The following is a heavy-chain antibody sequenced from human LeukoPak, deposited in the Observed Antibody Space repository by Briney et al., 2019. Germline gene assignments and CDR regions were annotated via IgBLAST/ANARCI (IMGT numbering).Heavy chain of an antibody. CDR3: ARVANPGHDAFDI. J-gene: IGHJ3*02. CDR1: GYTFTGYY. CDR2: INPNSGGT. Sequence: GASVKVSCKASGYTFTGYYMHWVRQAPGQGLEWMGWINPNSGGTNYAQKFQGRVTMTRDTSISTAYMELSRLRSDDTAVYYCARVANPGHDAFDIWGQGTMVTVSS. V-gene: IGHV1-2*02.